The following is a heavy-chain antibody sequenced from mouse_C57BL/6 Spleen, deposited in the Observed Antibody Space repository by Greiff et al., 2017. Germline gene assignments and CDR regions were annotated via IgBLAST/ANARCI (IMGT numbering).Heavy chain of an antibody. CDR3: ARRQGYFDD. CDR1: GFTFSDYG. CDR2: ISSGSSSN. Sequence: EVQLVESGGGLVKPGGSLKLSCAASGFTFSDYGMHWVRQAPEKGLEWVAYISSGSSSNYYADTVKGRFTISRDNAKNTLFLQMSSLRSEDTAMYYCARRQGYFDDWGTGTTLTVSS. J-gene: IGHJ2*01. V-gene: IGHV5-17*01.